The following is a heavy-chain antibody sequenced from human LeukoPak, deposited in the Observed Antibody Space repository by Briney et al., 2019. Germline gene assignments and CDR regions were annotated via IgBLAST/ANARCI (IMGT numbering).Heavy chain of an antibody. CDR3: ARGRGSSDWYYCDN. V-gene: IGHV1-18*01. CDR2: INAYNGYT. J-gene: IGHJ4*02. D-gene: IGHD6-19*01. CDR1: GYTFTNYG. Sequence: ASVKVSCKASGYTFTNYGITWVRQAPGQGLEWMGWINAYNGYTNYAQKMQDRVTVTTDTSTSTAYMGLRSLRSDDTAVYYCARGRGSSDWYYCDNWGQGTLVTVSS.